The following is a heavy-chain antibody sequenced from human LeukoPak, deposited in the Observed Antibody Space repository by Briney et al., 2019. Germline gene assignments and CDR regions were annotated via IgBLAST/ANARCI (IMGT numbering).Heavy chain of an antibody. V-gene: IGHV4-59*01. Sequence: SETLSLTCTVSGGSISNYYWSWIRRPPGKGLEWIGYIYYTGNTNYNPSLKSRVTISVDTSKNQFSLKLSSVTSADTAVYYCARGGAFDIWGQGTMVTVSS. CDR2: IYYTGNT. J-gene: IGHJ3*02. CDR1: GGSISNYY. CDR3: ARGGAFDI.